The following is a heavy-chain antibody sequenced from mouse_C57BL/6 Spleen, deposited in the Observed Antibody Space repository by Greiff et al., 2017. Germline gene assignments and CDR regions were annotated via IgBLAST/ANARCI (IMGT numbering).Heavy chain of an antibody. D-gene: IGHD1-1*01. CDR3: ALISLQTTVSTGYFDY. CDR2: IWWDDDK. J-gene: IGHJ2*01. CDR1: GFSLSTFGMG. V-gene: IGHV8-8*01. Sequence: QVTLKVSGPGILQPSQTLSLTCSFSGFSLSTFGMGVGWIRQPSGKGLEWLAHIWWDDDKYYNPALKSRLTISKATSKNQLFLKIANVDTADTATYYCALISLQTTVSTGYFDYWGQGTTLPVSS.